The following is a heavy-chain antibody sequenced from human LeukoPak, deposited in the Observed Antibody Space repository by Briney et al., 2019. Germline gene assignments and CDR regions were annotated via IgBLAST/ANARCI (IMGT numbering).Heavy chain of an antibody. J-gene: IGHJ4*02. CDR1: GYTFTGYY. V-gene: IGHV1-2*02. CDR2: INPNSGGT. D-gene: IGHD3-22*01. Sequence: ASVKVSCKASGYTFTGYYMHWVRQAPGQGLEWMGWINPNSGGTNYAQKFQGRVTMTRDTSISTAYMELSRLRSDDTAVYYCARVAYYYDSSGYYYWDYWGQGTLVTVSS. CDR3: ARVAYYYDSSGYYYWDY.